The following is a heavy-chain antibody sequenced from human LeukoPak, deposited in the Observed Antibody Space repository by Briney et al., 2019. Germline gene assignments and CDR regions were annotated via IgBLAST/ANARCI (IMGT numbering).Heavy chain of an antibody. V-gene: IGHV3-21*01. CDR3: ARTLRYFDKSFDY. D-gene: IGHD3-9*01. Sequence: GGSLRLSCAASGFTFSSYGMHWVRQAPGKGLEWVSSISSSSSYIYYADSVKGRFTISRDNAKNSLYLQMNSLRAEDTAVYYCARTLRYFDKSFDYWGQGTLVTVSS. J-gene: IGHJ4*02. CDR2: ISSSSSYI. CDR1: GFTFSSYG.